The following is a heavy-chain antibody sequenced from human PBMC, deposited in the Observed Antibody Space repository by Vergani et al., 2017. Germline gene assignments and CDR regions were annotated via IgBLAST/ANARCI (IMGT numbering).Heavy chain of an antibody. V-gene: IGHV3-30*02. CDR3: AKHFRGWGIDY. Sequence: QVQLVESGGGVVQRGGSLRLSCATSGFTLSNYDMQWIRQGPGKGLEFVAFMQFDGSNQYYADSVKGRFTLSRDFSKNTLYLQMNSLRTDDTATYYCAKHFRGWGIDYWGQGTKVIVSS. CDR2: MQFDGSNQ. D-gene: IGHD3-16*01. CDR1: GFTLSNYD. J-gene: IGHJ4*02.